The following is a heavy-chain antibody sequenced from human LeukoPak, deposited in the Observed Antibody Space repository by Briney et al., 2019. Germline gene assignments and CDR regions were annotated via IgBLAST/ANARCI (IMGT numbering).Heavy chain of an antibody. D-gene: IGHD3-22*01. Sequence: PGGSLRLSCAASGFTFSSYAMSWVRQAPGKGLEWVSAISGSGGSTYYADSVKGRFTISRDNSRNTLYLQMNSLRAEDTAVYYCAKGVQQSSDYSSPVGYWGQGTLVTVSS. V-gene: IGHV3-23*01. CDR3: AKGVQQSSDYSSPVGY. J-gene: IGHJ4*02. CDR1: GFTFSSYA. CDR2: ISGSGGST.